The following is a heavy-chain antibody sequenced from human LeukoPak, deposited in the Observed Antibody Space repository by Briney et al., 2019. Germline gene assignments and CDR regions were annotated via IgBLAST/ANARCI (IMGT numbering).Heavy chain of an antibody. D-gene: IGHD3-22*01. J-gene: IGHJ3*02. Sequence: GGSLRLSCAASGFTFSNYWMAWVRQAPGKGLEWVANIKQDGSEEYYVDSLKGRFTISRDNAKNSLYLQMNSLRAEDTAVYYCARGVDSSGSDAFNIWGQGTIVIVSS. CDR3: ARGVDSSGSDAFNI. CDR2: IKQDGSEE. V-gene: IGHV3-7*03. CDR1: GFTFSNYW.